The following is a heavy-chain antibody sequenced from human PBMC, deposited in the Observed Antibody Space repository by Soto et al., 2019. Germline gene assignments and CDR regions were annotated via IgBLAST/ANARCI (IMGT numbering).Heavy chain of an antibody. D-gene: IGHD3-3*01. V-gene: IGHV4-59*01. CDR3: ARDHSDYDFWSGYSSWFDP. Sequence: SETLSLTCTVSGGSISSYYWSWIRQPPGKGLEWIGYIYYSGSTNYNPSIKSRVTISVDTSKNQFSLKLSSVTAADTAVYYCARDHSDYDFWSGYSSWFDPWGQGTLVTVSS. J-gene: IGHJ5*02. CDR1: GGSISSYY. CDR2: IYYSGST.